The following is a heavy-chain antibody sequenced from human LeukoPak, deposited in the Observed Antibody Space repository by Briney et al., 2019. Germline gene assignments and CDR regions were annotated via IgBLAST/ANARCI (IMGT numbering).Heavy chain of an antibody. Sequence: GASVKVSCKASGGTFSSYAISWVRQAPGQGLEWMGGIIPIFGTANYAQKFQGRVTITADKSTSTAYMELTSLRSEDTAVYYCARGVIGYTYGDAFDIWGQGTMVTVSS. J-gene: IGHJ3*02. V-gene: IGHV1-69*06. CDR2: IIPIFGTA. CDR3: ARGVIGYTYGDAFDI. D-gene: IGHD5-12*01. CDR1: GGTFSSYA.